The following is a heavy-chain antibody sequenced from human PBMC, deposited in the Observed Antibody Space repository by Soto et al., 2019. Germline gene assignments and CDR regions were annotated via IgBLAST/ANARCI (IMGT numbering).Heavy chain of an antibody. V-gene: IGHV1-18*01. CDR2: ISAYNGNT. Sequence: GASVKVSCKASGYTFTSYGISWVRQAPGQGLEWMGWISAYNGNTNYAQKLQGRVTMTTDTSTSTAYMELRSLRSDDTAVYYCARSTYYYGSGSYYNQNWFDPSGQGTLVTVSS. CDR1: GYTFTSYG. CDR3: ARSTYYYGSGSYYNQNWFDP. D-gene: IGHD3-10*01. J-gene: IGHJ5*02.